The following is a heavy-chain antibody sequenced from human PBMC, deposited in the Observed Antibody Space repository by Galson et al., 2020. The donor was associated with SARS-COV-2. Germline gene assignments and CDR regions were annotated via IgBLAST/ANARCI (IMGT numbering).Heavy chain of an antibody. CDR1: GYTLTELS. CDR3: ATVRALLDYYDSSGYYNWFDP. Sequence: GESPKISCKVSGYTLTELSMHWVRPAPGKGLEWMGGFDPEDGETIYAQNFQGRVTMTEDTSTDTAYMELSSLRSEDTAVYYCATVRALLDYYDSSGYYNWFDPWGQGTLVTVSS. V-gene: IGHV1-24*01. D-gene: IGHD3-22*01. J-gene: IGHJ5*02. CDR2: FDPEDGET.